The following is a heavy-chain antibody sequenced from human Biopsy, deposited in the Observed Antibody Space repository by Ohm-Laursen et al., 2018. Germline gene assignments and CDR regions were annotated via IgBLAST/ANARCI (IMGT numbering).Heavy chain of an antibody. CDR3: SREQHYYSA. J-gene: IGHJ5*02. V-gene: IGHV1-2*06. CDR2: VNPKKGDT. Sequence: SVKVSCKTTGYTFTDDQIHWVREAPGQGLEWMGLVNPKKGDTKYAQKFQGRVTMTSDVSVATAYMELTGLTSDDTAVYFCSREQHYYSAWGQGTLVTVSS. D-gene: IGHD2-21*02. CDR1: GYTFTDDQ.